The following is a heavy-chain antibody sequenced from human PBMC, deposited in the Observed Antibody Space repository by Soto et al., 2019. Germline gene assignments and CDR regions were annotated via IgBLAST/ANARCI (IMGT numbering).Heavy chain of an antibody. Sequence: GSLKISCKGSGYSFTSYWIGWVRQMPGKGLEWMGIIYPGDSDTRYSPSFQGQVTVSADKSISTAYLQWSSLKASDTAMYYCARGSSSYYYYYGMDVWGQGTTVTVSS. J-gene: IGHJ6*02. V-gene: IGHV5-51*01. CDR2: IYPGDSDT. D-gene: IGHD6-13*01. CDR1: GYSFTSYW. CDR3: ARGSSSYYYYYGMDV.